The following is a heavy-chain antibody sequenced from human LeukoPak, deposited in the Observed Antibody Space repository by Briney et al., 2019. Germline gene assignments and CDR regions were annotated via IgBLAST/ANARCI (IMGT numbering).Heavy chain of an antibody. J-gene: IGHJ3*02. Sequence: GGSLRLSCAAPGFTFSSYAMHWVRQAPGKGLEWVAVISYDGSNKYYADSVKGRFTIPRDNSKNPLYLQMSSLRAEDTAVYYCARDGDHRAFDIWGQGTMVTVSS. CDR3: ARDGDHRAFDI. D-gene: IGHD3-10*01. CDR2: ISYDGSNK. V-gene: IGHV3-30-3*01. CDR1: GFTFSSYA.